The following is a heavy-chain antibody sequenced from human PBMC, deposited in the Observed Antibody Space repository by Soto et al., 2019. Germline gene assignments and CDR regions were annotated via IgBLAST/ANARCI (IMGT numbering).Heavy chain of an antibody. CDR1: GLTFNNYG. CDR3: AKETLRYYAMDV. J-gene: IGHJ6*02. CDR2: ISYDGSKK. V-gene: IGHV3-30*18. Sequence: PGGSLRLSCAASGLTFNNYGMHWVRQAPGKGLEWVAVISYDGSKKYYADPVKGRITISRDNSKNTLYLQMNSLRAEDTAVYYCAKETLRYYAMDVWGQGTTVTVSS.